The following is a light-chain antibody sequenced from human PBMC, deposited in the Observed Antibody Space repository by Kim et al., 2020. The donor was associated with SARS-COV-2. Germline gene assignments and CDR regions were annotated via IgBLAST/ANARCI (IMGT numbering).Light chain of an antibody. J-gene: IGLJ2*01. CDR3: QTWGTGIVI. CDR1: SGHSGCA. CDR2: LNSDGSH. Sequence: ATVKLTCPLGSGHSGCAIAANQQEPEKGPRYLMRLNSDGSHSKGDGTPDRFSGSGSGAERYLTISSLQSEDEADYYCQTWGTGIVIFGGGTQLTVL. V-gene: IGLV4-69*01.